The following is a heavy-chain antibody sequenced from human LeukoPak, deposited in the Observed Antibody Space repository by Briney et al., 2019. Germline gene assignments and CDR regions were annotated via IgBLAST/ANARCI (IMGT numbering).Heavy chain of an antibody. J-gene: IGHJ4*02. CDR2: ISSSSSYI. D-gene: IGHD3-22*01. CDR3: AKDYLTSSGYYSNCFDY. CDR1: GFTFSSYS. V-gene: IGHV3-21*04. Sequence: PGGSLRLSCAASGFTFSSYSMNWVRQAPGKGLEWVSSISSSSSYIYYADSVKGRFTISRDNAKNSLYLQMNSLRAEDTAVYYCAKDYLTSSGYYSNCFDYWGQGTLVTVSS.